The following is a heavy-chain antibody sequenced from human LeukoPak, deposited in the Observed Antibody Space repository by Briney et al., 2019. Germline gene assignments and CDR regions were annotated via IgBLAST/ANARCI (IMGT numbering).Heavy chain of an antibody. CDR1: GFTFSSYP. J-gene: IGHJ5*02. Sequence: GGSLSLSCAASGFTFSSYPTSWVRHPPPPGLDRASAIRGSGGSAYYADSVKGRFTISRDNSKDTLYLQMNSLRAEDTAVYYCAKDGSGSYRINWFDPWGQGTLVTVSP. CDR3: AKDGSGSYRINWFDP. V-gene: IGHV3-23*01. CDR2: IRGSGGSA. D-gene: IGHD3-10*01.